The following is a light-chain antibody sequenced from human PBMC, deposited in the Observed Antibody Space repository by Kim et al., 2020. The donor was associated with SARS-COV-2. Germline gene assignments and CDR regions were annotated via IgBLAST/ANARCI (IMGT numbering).Light chain of an antibody. CDR2: AAS. CDR3: QQANIFPYT. CDR1: QTIGTW. V-gene: IGKV1-12*01. Sequence: DIQMTQSPSSLSASVGDRVTITCRASQTIGTWLVWYQQKPGKAPNLLIYAASTLQSGVPSRFSGSGSGTDFTLTISSLQPEDFATYYCQQANIFPYTFGQGTKLEI. J-gene: IGKJ2*01.